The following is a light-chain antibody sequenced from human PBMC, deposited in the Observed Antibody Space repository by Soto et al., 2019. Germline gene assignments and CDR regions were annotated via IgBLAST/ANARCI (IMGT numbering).Light chain of an antibody. CDR1: QSLIHSDGDTY. CDR2: KVS. Sequence: DVVMTQSPLSLPVTLGQPASISCRSSQSLIHSDGDTYLNWFQQRPGQSPRRLIYKVSDRDSGVPVRFSGSGSGTDFTLKISMVEAEDVGVYYCMQGTHWPWTFGQGTEVEIK. J-gene: IGKJ1*01. CDR3: MQGTHWPWT. V-gene: IGKV2-30*02.